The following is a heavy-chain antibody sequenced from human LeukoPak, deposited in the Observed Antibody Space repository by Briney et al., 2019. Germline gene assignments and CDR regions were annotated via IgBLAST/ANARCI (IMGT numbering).Heavy chain of an antibody. D-gene: IGHD1-26*01. Sequence: PGGSLRLSRAASGFSFDDCNMGWVRQAPGRGLEWVSAISESGSTFYTDSVKGRFTISRDNSKNTLYLQMVSRRAEDTALYFCAKGAVGLHLTDYWGQGTLVTVSS. V-gene: IGHV3-23*01. CDR2: ISESGST. CDR1: GFSFDDCN. CDR3: AKGAVGLHLTDY. J-gene: IGHJ4*01.